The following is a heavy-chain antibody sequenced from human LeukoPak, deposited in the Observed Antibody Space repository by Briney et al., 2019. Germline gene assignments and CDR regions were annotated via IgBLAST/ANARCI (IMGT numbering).Heavy chain of an antibody. Sequence: GGSLRLSCEASGFTFSSYWMTWVRQAPGKGLEWVANIKQDGSDKYYVDSVKGRFTISRDNAKNSLYLQMNSLRAEDTAVYYCARDGDGCDYWGQGTLVTVSS. CDR2: IKQDGSDK. CDR1: GFTFSSYW. V-gene: IGHV3-7*03. J-gene: IGHJ4*02. CDR3: ARDGDGCDY. D-gene: IGHD2-21*02.